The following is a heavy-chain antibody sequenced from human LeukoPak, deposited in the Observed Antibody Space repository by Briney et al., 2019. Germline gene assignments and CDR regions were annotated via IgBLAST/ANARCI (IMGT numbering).Heavy chain of an antibody. Sequence: SETLSLTCAVYGGSFSGYCWSWMRQPPGKGLEWIGEINHSGSTNYNPSLKSRVTISVDTSKNQFSLKLSSVTAADTAVYYCATGYPPNFDYWGQGTLVTVSS. CDR3: ATGYPPNFDY. V-gene: IGHV4-34*01. CDR1: GGSFSGYC. CDR2: INHSGST. D-gene: IGHD3-16*02. J-gene: IGHJ4*02.